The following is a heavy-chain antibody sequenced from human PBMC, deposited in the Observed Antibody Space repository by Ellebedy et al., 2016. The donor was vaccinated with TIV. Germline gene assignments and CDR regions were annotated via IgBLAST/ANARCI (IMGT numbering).Heavy chain of an antibody. Sequence: GESLKISCVTSGFTFSTFWMSWVRQAPGKGLEWVANIKDDGSEMYYVDSVKGRFTISRDNAKDSLYLHMSSLRAEDTAVYYCARSPMTSVWGTWFFDVWGRGTRVTVSS. J-gene: IGHJ2*01. CDR1: GFTFSTFW. D-gene: IGHD3-16*01. CDR2: IKDDGSEM. V-gene: IGHV3-7*01. CDR3: ARSPMTSVWGTWFFDV.